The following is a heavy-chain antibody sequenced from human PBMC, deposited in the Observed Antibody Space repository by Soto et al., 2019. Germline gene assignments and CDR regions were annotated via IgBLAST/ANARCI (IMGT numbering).Heavy chain of an antibody. CDR2: IIPIFGTA. J-gene: IGHJ6*02. CDR3: ARGYYYGSGSPHYYYYGMDV. V-gene: IGHV1-69*12. CDR1: GGTFSSYA. Sequence: QVQLVQSGAEVKKPGSSVKVSCKASGGTFSSYAISWVRQAPGQGLEWMGGIIPIFGTANYAQKFQGRVTITADESTSTAYMALSSLRSEDTAVYYCARGYYYGSGSPHYYYYGMDVWGQGTTVTVSS. D-gene: IGHD3-10*01.